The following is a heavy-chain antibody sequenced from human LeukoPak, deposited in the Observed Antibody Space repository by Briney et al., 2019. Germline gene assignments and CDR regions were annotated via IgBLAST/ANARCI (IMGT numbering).Heavy chain of an antibody. CDR3: ARARAATPYYYYGMDV. J-gene: IGHJ6*02. CDR1: GGTFSSYA. D-gene: IGHD2-15*01. Sequence: GASVKVPCKASGGTFSSYAISWVRQAPGQGLEWMGGIIPTFGTANYAQKFQGRVTITADESTSTAYMELSSLRSEDTAVYYCARARAATPYYYYGMDVWGQGTTVTVSS. V-gene: IGHV1-69*13. CDR2: IIPTFGTA.